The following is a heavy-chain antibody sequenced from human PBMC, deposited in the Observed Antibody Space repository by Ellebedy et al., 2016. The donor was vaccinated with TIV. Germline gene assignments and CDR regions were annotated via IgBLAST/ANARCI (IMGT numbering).Heavy chain of an antibody. J-gene: IGHJ4*02. CDR3: ARDHRWGFDY. D-gene: IGHD7-27*01. CDR2: VSGDGAQR. Sequence: GGSLRLSXVASGFTFSGYSMHWVRQAPGRGLEWVAVVSGDGAQRYYVDSMKGRFTISRDNSKNTLYLQMNSLRREDTAVYYCARDHRWGFDYWGQGTLVIVSS. V-gene: IGHV3-30*03. CDR1: GFTFSGYS.